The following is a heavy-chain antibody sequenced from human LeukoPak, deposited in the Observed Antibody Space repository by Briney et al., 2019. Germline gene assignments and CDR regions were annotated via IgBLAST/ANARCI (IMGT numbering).Heavy chain of an antibody. CDR3: ARASTIFGHFAY. J-gene: IGHJ4*02. CDR1: GGSISGTPYY. CDR2: IYYSGSP. V-gene: IGHV4-39*07. D-gene: IGHD3-3*01. Sequence: SETLSLTCAISGGSISGTPYYWGWIRHPPGMGLEWIGSIYYSGSPSYNPYLKSRPTISVDTSKNQFSLKLPSVTAADTAVYYCARASTIFGHFAYWGRGTLVTVSS.